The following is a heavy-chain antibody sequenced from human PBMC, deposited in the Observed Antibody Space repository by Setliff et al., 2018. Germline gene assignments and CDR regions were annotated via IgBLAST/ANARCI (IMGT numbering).Heavy chain of an antibody. CDR3: VRVEAGYCSSTSCYVVGAFDI. V-gene: IGHV4-34*01. CDR1: GGSFSGYY. D-gene: IGHD2-2*03. CDR2: INHTGST. J-gene: IGHJ3*02. Sequence: PSETLSLTCAVYGGSFSGYYWSWIRQPPGKGLEWIGEINHTGSTNYSPSLKSRVTISVDTSKNQFSLKLSSVTAADTAVYYCVRVEAGYCSSTSCYVVGAFDIWGQGTMVTVSS.